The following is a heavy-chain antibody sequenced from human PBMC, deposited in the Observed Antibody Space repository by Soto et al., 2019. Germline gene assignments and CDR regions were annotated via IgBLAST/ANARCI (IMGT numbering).Heavy chain of an antibody. CDR2: NSAYNGNT. Sequence: QVQLVQSGAEVKKPGASVKVSCKASGYTFTSYGISWVRQAPRQGLEWMGWNSAYNGNTNYAQKLQGRVTMTTDTSTSTAYMELRSLRSDDTAVYYCARYENDYGDYGSNWFDPWGQGTLVTVSS. CDR3: ARYENDYGDYGSNWFDP. D-gene: IGHD4-17*01. CDR1: GYTFTSYG. J-gene: IGHJ5*02. V-gene: IGHV1-18*01.